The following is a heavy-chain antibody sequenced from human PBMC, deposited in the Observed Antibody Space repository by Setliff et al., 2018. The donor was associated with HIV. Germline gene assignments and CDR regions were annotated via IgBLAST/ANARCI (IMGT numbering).Heavy chain of an antibody. V-gene: IGHV4-34*01. CDR3: ARVRFNFDNVRCFDL. Sequence: SETLSLTCAVYRGSFSHYYWTWIRQSPGKGLEWIAEINQERTTFYNPSLKSRVTMSLDTSRNVVSLRLSSVTAADTATYFCARVRFNFDNVRCFDLWGPGTLVAVSS. J-gene: IGHJ2*01. CDR2: INQERTT. CDR1: RGSFSHYY. D-gene: IGHD1-20*01.